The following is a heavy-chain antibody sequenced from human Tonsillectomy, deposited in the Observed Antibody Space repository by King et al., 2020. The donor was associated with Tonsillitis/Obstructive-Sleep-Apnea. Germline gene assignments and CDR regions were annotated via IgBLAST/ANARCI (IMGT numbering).Heavy chain of an antibody. D-gene: IGHD3-3*01. J-gene: IGHJ4*02. CDR3: ARGGGEDFWSGQTTDFDY. V-gene: IGHV3-30*01. CDR2: ISYDGSNK. Sequence: VQLVESGGGVFQPWRSLRLSCAASGFTFSSYDMPWVRQAPGKGLEWLAVISYDGSNKYYADSVKGRFTIYRDNSKNTLYLQMNSLRAEDTAVYYCARGGGEDFWSGQTTDFDYWGQGTLVTVSS. CDR1: GFTFSSYD.